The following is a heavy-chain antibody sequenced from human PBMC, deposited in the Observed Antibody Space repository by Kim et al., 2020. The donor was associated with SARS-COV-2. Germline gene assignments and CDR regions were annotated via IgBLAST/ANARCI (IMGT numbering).Heavy chain of an antibody. V-gene: IGHV3-30*04. D-gene: IGHD6-13*01. CDR2: ISYDGSNK. CDR3: ARDIPYSSSRHFDY. CDR1: GFTFSSYA. J-gene: IGHJ4*02. Sequence: GGSLRLSCAASGFTFSSYAMHWVRQAPGKGLEWVAVISYDGSNKYYADSVKGRFTISRDNSKNTLYLQMNSLRAEDTAVYYCARDIPYSSSRHFDYWGQG.